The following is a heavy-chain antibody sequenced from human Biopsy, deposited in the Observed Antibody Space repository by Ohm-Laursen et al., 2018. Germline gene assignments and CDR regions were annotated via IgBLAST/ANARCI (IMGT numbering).Heavy chain of an antibody. V-gene: IGHV4-59*01. J-gene: IGHJ3*01. CDR3: AREAIGVATTFDL. Sequence: GTPSLTCTVSDVSISSYYWNWIRQSPGRGLEWIAYVRYNGDTDYNPSLKSRVTISLDASKNQFSLKLTSVTAADTAIYYCAREAIGVATTFDLWGQGTMVAVSS. CDR1: DVSISSYY. D-gene: IGHD3-3*01. CDR2: VRYNGDT.